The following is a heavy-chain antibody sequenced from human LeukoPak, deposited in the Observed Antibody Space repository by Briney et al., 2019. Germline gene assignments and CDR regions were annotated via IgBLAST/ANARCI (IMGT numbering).Heavy chain of an antibody. J-gene: IGHJ4*02. CDR2: IYTSGST. CDR3: ARESGYAVGDF. D-gene: IGHD5-12*01. CDR1: GGSFSGYY. Sequence: PSETLSLTCAVYGGSFSGYYWSWIRQPAGKGLEWIGRIYTSGSTNYNPSLKSRVTMSVDTSKNQFSLKLSSVTAADTAVYYCARESGYAVGDFWGQGTLVTVSS. V-gene: IGHV4-4*07.